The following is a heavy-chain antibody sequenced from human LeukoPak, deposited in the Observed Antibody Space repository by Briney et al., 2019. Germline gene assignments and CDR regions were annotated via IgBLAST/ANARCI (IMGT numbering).Heavy chain of an antibody. CDR2: TISDGTSR. Sequence: LPGGSLRLSCAASGFTFSSYWMHWVRQAPGKGLVWVSRTISDGTSRSYADSVKGRFIISRDNAKNTLYLQMNSLRAEDTAVYYCARGDDFVGHDYYGMDVWGQGTTVTVSS. CDR1: GFTFSSYW. CDR3: ARGDDFVGHDYYGMDV. D-gene: IGHD3-3*01. V-gene: IGHV3-74*01. J-gene: IGHJ6*02.